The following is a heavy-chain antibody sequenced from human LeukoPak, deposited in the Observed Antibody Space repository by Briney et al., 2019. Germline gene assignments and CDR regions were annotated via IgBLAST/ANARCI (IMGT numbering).Heavy chain of an antibody. D-gene: IGHD1-7*01. Sequence: SESLTLTCAVYGSTFSNYYWSWIRQPPGKGLEWLGEINDSGRANYNPYLMSRVTIFANMSKNQFSLRLTSVTATDTAVYYCARRWNYGRNYYIDVWGKGARVSVPS. V-gene: IGHV4-34*01. J-gene: IGHJ6*03. CDR3: ARRWNYGRNYYIDV. CDR1: GSTFSNYY. CDR2: INDSGRA.